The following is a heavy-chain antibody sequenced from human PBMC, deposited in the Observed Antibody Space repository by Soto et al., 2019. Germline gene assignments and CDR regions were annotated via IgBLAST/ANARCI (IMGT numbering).Heavy chain of an antibody. D-gene: IGHD5-18*01. J-gene: IGHJ4*02. CDR3: AREVGERKIQLWPAPYYFDY. Sequence: GSLRLSCAASGFTFSSYEMNWVRQAPGKGLEWVSYISSSGSTIYYADSVKGRFTISRDNAKNSLYLQMNSLRAEDTAVYYCAREVGERKIQLWPAPYYFDYWGQGTLVTVSS. V-gene: IGHV3-48*03. CDR1: GFTFSSYE. CDR2: ISSSGSTI.